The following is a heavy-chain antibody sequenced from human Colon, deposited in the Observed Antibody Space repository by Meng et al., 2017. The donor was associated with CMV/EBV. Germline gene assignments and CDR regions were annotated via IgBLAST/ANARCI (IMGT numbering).Heavy chain of an antibody. CDR2: ITHNGRED. D-gene: IGHD2-2*01. J-gene: IGHJ6*02. CDR3: ARARSVAVIYQQGMDL. Sequence: GESLKISCAASGFTFSSYEMNWVRQAPGKGLEWVGAITHNGREDHYADSVKGRFTISRDNSKDTLYLQMTSLRPEDTATYYCARARSVAVIYQQGMDLWGQGTTVTVSS. V-gene: IGHV3-30*04. CDR1: GFTFSSYE.